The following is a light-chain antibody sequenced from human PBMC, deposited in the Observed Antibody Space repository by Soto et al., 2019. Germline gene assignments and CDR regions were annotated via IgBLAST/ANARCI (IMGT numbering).Light chain of an antibody. Sequence: AIQLTQSPSSLSASLGDRVTITCRASQGISSALAWYQQKPGKAPKLLIYDASSLESGVPSRFSGSGSGTDFTLTISSLQPEDFATYYCQQSYSTPITFGQGTRLEIK. CDR1: QGISSA. CDR2: DAS. V-gene: IGKV1-13*02. CDR3: QQSYSTPIT. J-gene: IGKJ5*01.